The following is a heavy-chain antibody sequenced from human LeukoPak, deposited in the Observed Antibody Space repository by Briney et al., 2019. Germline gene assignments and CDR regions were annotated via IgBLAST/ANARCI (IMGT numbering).Heavy chain of an antibody. Sequence: SETLSLTCTVSGGSISSYYRSWIRQPAGKGLEWIGRIYTSGSTNYNPSLKSRVTMSVDTSKNQFSLKLSSVTAADTAVYYCARDRGEPQWLVRDYYYYMDVWGKGTTVTVSS. CDR1: GGSISSYY. CDR2: IYTSGST. CDR3: ARDRGEPQWLVRDYYYYMDV. D-gene: IGHD6-19*01. V-gene: IGHV4-4*07. J-gene: IGHJ6*03.